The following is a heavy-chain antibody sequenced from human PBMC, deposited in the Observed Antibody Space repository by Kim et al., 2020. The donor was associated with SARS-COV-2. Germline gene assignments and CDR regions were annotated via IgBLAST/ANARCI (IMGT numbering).Heavy chain of an antibody. CDR3: ATLDCGGDCSYFDY. J-gene: IGHJ4*02. V-gene: IGHV7-4-1*02. D-gene: IGHD2-21*02. CDR2: INTNTGNP. CDR1: GYTFTSYA. Sequence: ASVKVSCKASGYTFTSYAMNWVRQAPGQGLEWMGWINTNTGNPTYAQGFTGRFVFSLHTSVSTAYLQISSLKAEDTAVYYCATLDCGGDCSYFDYWGQGTLVTVSS.